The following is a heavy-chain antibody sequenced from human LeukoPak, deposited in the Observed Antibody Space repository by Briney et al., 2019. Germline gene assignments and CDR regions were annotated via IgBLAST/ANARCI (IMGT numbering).Heavy chain of an antibody. CDR3: QLRFLEWLLDY. CDR1: GGSISSGGYY. CDR2: IYYSGST. Sequence: SETLSLTCTVSGGSISSGGYYWSWIRQHPGKGLEWIGYIYYSGSTYYNPSLKSRVTISVDTSKNQFSLKLNSVTAADTAMYYCQLRFLEWLLDYWGQGTLVTVSS. V-gene: IGHV4-31*09. J-gene: IGHJ4*02. D-gene: IGHD3-3*01.